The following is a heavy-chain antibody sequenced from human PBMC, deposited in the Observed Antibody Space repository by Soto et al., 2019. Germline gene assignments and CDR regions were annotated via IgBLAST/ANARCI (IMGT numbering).Heavy chain of an antibody. D-gene: IGHD3-10*01. Sequence: GGSLRLSCAASGFTFSTYWMHWFRQAPGKGLVWVSRINSGGGTTTYADSVKGRFTFSRDNAKNTLYLQMNGLRAEDTAVYYCARWFTYGNFDYFDYWGQGTQVTVSS. CDR1: GFTFSTYW. V-gene: IGHV3-74*01. CDR3: ARWFTYGNFDYFDY. CDR2: INSGGGTT. J-gene: IGHJ4*02.